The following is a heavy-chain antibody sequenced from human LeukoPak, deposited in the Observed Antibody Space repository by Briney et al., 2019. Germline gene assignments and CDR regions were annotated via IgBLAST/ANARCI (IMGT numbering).Heavy chain of an antibody. J-gene: IGHJ4*02. CDR3: VRELEFRTSGVPFPFAY. CDR1: GYTFTGYY. D-gene: IGHD3-3*02. Sequence: ASVKVSCKASGYTFTGYYMHWVRQAPGQGLEWMGWINPNSGGTNYAQKFQGRVTMTRDMSTLTVFMDLSSLRSDDTAVYYCVRELEFRTSGVPFPFAYWGQGTLVTVSS. CDR2: INPNSGGT. V-gene: IGHV1-2*02.